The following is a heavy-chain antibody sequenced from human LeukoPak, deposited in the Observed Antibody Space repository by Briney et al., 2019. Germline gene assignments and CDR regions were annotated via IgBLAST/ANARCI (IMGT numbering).Heavy chain of an antibody. Sequence: GGSLRLSCVVSGLTFSSYSMNWVRQAPGMGLEWVGRIKSKTDGGTTDYAAPVKGRFTISRDDSKNTLYLQMNSLKTEDTAVYYCTTAYSYGDYGDYWGQGTLVTVSS. D-gene: IGHD4-17*01. V-gene: IGHV3-15*01. J-gene: IGHJ4*02. CDR3: TTAYSYGDYGDY. CDR2: IKSKTDGGTT. CDR1: GLTFSSYS.